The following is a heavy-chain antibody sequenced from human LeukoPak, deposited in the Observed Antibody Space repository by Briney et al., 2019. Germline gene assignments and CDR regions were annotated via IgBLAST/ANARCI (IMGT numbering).Heavy chain of an antibody. D-gene: IGHD2-2*01. CDR2: ISSSSSYI. CDR3: ARMGVGGSSTGAIFD. V-gene: IGHV3-21*01. Sequence: GGSLRLSCAASGFTFSTYSMNWVRQAPGKGLEWVSSISSSSSYIYYADSVKGRFTISRDNAKDSLYLQMNSLRAEDTAVYYCARMGVGGSSTGAIFDWGQGTLVTVSS. J-gene: IGHJ4*02. CDR1: GFTFSTYS.